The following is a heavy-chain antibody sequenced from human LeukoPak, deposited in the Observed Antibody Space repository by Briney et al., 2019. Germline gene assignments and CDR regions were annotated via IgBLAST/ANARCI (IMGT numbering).Heavy chain of an antibody. J-gene: IGHJ4*02. CDR2: IKSKTDGGTT. Sequence: GGSLRLSCAASGFTFSNAWMSWVRQAPGKGLEWVGRIKSKTDGGTTDYAAPVKGRFTISRDDSKNTLYLQMNSLKTEDTAAYYCTTRQLWVGRDFDYWGQGTLVTVSS. V-gene: IGHV3-15*01. CDR3: TTRQLWVGRDFDY. D-gene: IGHD5-18*01. CDR1: GFTFSNAW.